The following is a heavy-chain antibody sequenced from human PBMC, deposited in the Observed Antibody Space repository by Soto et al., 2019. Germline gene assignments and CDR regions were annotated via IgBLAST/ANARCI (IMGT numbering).Heavy chain of an antibody. CDR2: INPNSGGT. V-gene: IGHV1-2*02. Sequence: QVQLVQSGAEVKKPGASVKVSCKASGYTFTGYYMHWVRQAPGQGLEWMGWINPNSGGTNYAQKFQGRATMTRDTSISTAYMELSRLRSDDTAVYYCAREWGRGVTTWEALDYWGQGTLVTVSS. D-gene: IGHD4-17*01. CDR3: AREWGRGVTTWEALDY. CDR1: GYTFTGYY. J-gene: IGHJ4*02.